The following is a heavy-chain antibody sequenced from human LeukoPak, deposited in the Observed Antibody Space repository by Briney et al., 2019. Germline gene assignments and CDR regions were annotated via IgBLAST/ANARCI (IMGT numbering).Heavy chain of an antibody. CDR2: IYYSGST. CDR3: ARVSDNNWFDP. Sequence: SETQSLTCTVSGGSISSYYWSWIRQPPGKGLEWIGYIYYSGSTNYNPSLKSRVTISVDTSKNQFSLKLSSVTAADTAVYYCARVSDNNWFDPWGQGTLVTVSS. V-gene: IGHV4-59*01. D-gene: IGHD2-15*01. J-gene: IGHJ5*02. CDR1: GGSISSYY.